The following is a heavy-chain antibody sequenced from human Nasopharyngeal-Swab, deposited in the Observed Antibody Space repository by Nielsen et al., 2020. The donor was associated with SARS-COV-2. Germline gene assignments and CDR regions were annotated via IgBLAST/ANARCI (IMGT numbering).Heavy chain of an antibody. V-gene: IGHV3-21*01. CDR1: GFTFTSHT. D-gene: IGHD1-26*01. J-gene: IGHJ4*02. Sequence: ESLKISCEASGFTFTSHTMNWVRQAPSGGLEWVSSITYTGNYIYYADSVKGRFTISRDNAKNSIYLQMNNLRADDTAVYYCARDGSANYFRFDYWGQGALVIVSS. CDR2: ITYTGNYI. CDR3: ARDGSANYFRFDY.